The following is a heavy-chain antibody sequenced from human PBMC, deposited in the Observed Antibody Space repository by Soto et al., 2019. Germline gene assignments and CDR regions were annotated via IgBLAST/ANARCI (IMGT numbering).Heavy chain of an antibody. D-gene: IGHD2-21*02. CDR1: GLSLSTTGVG. Sequence: GPTLVNPTQTLTLTCTFSGLSLSTTGVGVGWIRQPPGKALEWLALIYWGDDKRYSPSLKSRLTITKDTSKNQVVLTMTNMDPVDTATYYCVQSRCGGDCLQSYSSHSYYGLDVWGQGTTVTVSS. CDR2: IYWGDDK. V-gene: IGHV2-5*02. CDR3: VQSRCGGDCLQSYSSHSYYGLDV. J-gene: IGHJ6*02.